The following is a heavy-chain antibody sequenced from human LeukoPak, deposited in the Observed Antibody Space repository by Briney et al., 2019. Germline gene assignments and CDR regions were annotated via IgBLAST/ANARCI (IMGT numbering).Heavy chain of an antibody. V-gene: IGHV3-74*01. CDR3: ARVHGDGYNSRYFDY. Sequence: QTGGSLRLSCEASGFTFSRNSMNWVRQAPGKGLVWVSRINSDGSSISYADSVKGRFTISRDNAKNTLYLQMNSLRAEDTAVYYCARVHGDGYNSRYFDYWGQGTLVTVSS. J-gene: IGHJ4*02. CDR1: GFTFSRNS. D-gene: IGHD5-24*01. CDR2: INSDGSSI.